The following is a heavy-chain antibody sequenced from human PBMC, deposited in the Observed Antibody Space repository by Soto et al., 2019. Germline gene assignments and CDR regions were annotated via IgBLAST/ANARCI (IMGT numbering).Heavy chain of an antibody. V-gene: IGHV3-30-3*01. J-gene: IGHJ6*02. D-gene: IGHD3-9*01. CDR1: GFTFSSYA. CDR3: ARERAHYDILTGYYRSYYYYGMDV. CDR2: ISYDGSNK. Sequence: PGGSLRLSCAASGFTFSSYAMHWVRQAPGKGLEWVAVISYDGSNKYYADSVKGRFTISRDNSKNTLYLQMNSLRAEDTAVYYCARERAHYDILTGYYRSYYYYGMDVWGQGTTVTVSS.